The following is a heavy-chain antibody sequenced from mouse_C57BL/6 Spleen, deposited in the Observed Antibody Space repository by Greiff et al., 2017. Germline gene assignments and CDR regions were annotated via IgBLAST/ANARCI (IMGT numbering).Heavy chain of an antibody. CDR3: ARSSQTAQAIYAMDY. Sequence: QVQLQQSGAELVRPGASVKLSCKASGYTFTDYYINWVKQRPGQGLEWIARIYPGSGNTYYNEKFKGKATLTAEKSSSTAYMQLSSLTSEDSAVYFCARSSQTAQAIYAMDYWGQGTSVTVSS. V-gene: IGHV1-76*01. D-gene: IGHD3-2*02. J-gene: IGHJ4*01. CDR1: GYTFTDYY. CDR2: IYPGSGNT.